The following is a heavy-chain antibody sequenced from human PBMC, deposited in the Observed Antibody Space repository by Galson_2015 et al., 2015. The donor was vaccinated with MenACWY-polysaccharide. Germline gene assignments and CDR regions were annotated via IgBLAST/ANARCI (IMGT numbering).Heavy chain of an antibody. Sequence: SLILSCAASGFTFSSYAMNWVRQAPGKGLQWVSSISGSGGSTYYADSVKGRFTISRDNSRNTLYLQMNSLRAEDTAIYYCAKDPDSGSYYPYYFGFWGQGTLVTVSS. CDR3: AKDPDSGSYYPYYFGF. CDR2: ISGSGGST. V-gene: IGHV3-23*01. J-gene: IGHJ4*02. D-gene: IGHD1-26*01. CDR1: GFTFSSYA.